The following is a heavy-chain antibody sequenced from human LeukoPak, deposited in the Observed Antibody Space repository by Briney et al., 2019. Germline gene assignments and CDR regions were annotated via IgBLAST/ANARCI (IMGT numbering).Heavy chain of an antibody. CDR1: GFTFSSYW. V-gene: IGHV3-7*01. CDR2: IKQDGSEK. CDR3: ARDSGVGAFDI. J-gene: IGHJ3*02. D-gene: IGHD2-15*01. Sequence: GGSLRLSCAASGFTFSSYWMSCVRQAPGKGLEWVDNIKQDGSEKYYVDSVKGRFTISRDNAKNSLYLQMYSLRAEDTAVYYCARDSGVGAFDIWGQGTMVTVSS.